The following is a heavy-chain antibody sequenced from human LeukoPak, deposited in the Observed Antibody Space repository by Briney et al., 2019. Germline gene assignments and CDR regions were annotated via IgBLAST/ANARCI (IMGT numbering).Heavy chain of an antibody. Sequence: GGSLRLSCAASGFTFSSYAMSWVRQAPGKGLAWVSVISGSGYSTYYAESVKGRFTISKDNSKNTLFLQMNSLRAEDTAVYYCARAGPDDGVGYYGSFDYWGQGTLVTVSS. CDR3: ARAGPDDGVGYYGSFDY. V-gene: IGHV3-23*01. CDR1: GFTFSSYA. D-gene: IGHD3-22*01. CDR2: ISGSGYST. J-gene: IGHJ4*02.